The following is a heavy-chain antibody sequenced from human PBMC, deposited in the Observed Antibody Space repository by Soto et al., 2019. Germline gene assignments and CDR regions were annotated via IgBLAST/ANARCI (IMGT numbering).Heavy chain of an antibody. CDR2: INPSGGGT. J-gene: IGHJ4*02. CDR1: GYTFTTYG. V-gene: IGHV1-46*03. Sequence: ASVKVSCKASGYTFTTYGIHWVRQAPGQGLEWVGIINPSGGGTSYAQNFQGRLTMAADTSTTTAYMELSGLTSEDTAIYYCALWLGHINNSGFWGGALVRWDQGTPVTAPQ. D-gene: IGHD3-16*01. CDR3: ALWLGHINNSGFWGGALVR.